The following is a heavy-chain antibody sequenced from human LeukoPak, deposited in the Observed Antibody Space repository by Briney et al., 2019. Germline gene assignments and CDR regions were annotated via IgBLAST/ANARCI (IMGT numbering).Heavy chain of an antibody. D-gene: IGHD1/OR15-1a*01. CDR3: AREGLTRRTDLDY. J-gene: IGHJ4*02. CDR2: INPSVGTT. Sequence: ASVKVSCKASGHTFTKYYMHWVRQAPGQGLEWMGVINPSVGTTGYAQKFQGRVTMTRDTSTSSVYMELSSLTSEDTAVYYCAREGLTRRTDLDYWGQGTLVTVSS. CDR1: GHTFTKYY. V-gene: IGHV1-46*01.